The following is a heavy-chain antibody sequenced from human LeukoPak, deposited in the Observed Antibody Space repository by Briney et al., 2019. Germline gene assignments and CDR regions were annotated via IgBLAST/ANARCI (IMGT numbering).Heavy chain of an antibody. CDR2: ISTSSLNTI. V-gene: IGHV3-48*01. CDR3: ARSGEQTGFSGWYRLFAFDI. CDR1: GFTFSSFG. Sequence: PGGSLRLSCAASGFTFSSFGMNWVRQAPGKGLEWISYISTSSLNTIHYADSVKGRFTISRDNSKNTLYLQMNSLRAEDTAVYYCARSGEQTGFSGWYRLFAFDIWGQGTMVTVSS. J-gene: IGHJ3*02. D-gene: IGHD6-19*01.